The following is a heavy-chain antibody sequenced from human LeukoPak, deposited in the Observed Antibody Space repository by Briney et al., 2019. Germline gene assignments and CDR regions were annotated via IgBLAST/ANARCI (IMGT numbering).Heavy chain of an antibody. CDR3: AKDKGSFQGSEGAFDI. V-gene: IGHV3-23*01. CDR1: GFTFSSYA. J-gene: IGHJ3*02. CDR2: ISGSGGST. Sequence: SGGSLRLSCAASGFTFSSYAMSWVRQAPGKGLEWVSAISGSGGSTYYADSVKGRFTISRDNSKNTLYLQMNSLRAEDTAVYYCAKDKGSFQGSEGAFDIWGQGTMVTVSS. D-gene: IGHD3-16*02.